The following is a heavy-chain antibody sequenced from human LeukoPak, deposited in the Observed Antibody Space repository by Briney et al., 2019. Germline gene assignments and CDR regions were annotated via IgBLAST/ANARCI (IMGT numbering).Heavy chain of an antibody. J-gene: IGHJ4*02. D-gene: IGHD1-20*01. CDR3: AKDNPPRSLRNWNDLDY. V-gene: IGHV3-9*01. CDR1: GFTFDDYA. CDR2: ISWNSGSI. Sequence: GGSLRLSCAASGFTFDDYAMHWVRQAPGKGLEWVSGISWNSGSIGYADSVKGRFTISRDNAKNSLYLQMNSLRAEDTALYYCAKDNPPRSLRNWNDLDYWGQGTLVTVSS.